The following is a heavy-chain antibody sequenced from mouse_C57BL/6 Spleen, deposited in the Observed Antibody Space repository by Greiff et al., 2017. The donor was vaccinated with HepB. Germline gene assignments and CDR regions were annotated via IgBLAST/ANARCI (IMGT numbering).Heavy chain of an antibody. Sequence: VQLKESGGGLVKPGGSLKLSCAASGFTFSDYGMHWVRQAPEKGLEWVAYISSGSSTIYYADTVKGRFTISRDNAKNTLFLQMTSLRSEDTAMCYCARPPYGWYFDVWGTGTTVTVSS. CDR1: GFTFSDYG. V-gene: IGHV5-17*01. CDR2: ISSGSSTI. J-gene: IGHJ1*03. D-gene: IGHD1-1*01. CDR3: ARPPYGWYFDV.